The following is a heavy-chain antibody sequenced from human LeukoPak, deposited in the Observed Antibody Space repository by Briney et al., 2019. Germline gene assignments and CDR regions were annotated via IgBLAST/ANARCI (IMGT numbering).Heavy chain of an antibody. CDR3: ARAPRVIRYFDWLSDFDY. D-gene: IGHD3-9*01. J-gene: IGHJ4*02. V-gene: IGHV4-31*03. CDR1: GDSVTSRGYY. Sequence: SETLFLTCTVSGDSVTSRGYYWSWIRQHPGKGLEWIGYIYYSGSTNYNPSLKSRVTISLDTSKNHFSLELSSVTAADTAVYYCARAPRVIRYFDWLSDFDYWGQGTLVTVSS. CDR2: IYYSGST.